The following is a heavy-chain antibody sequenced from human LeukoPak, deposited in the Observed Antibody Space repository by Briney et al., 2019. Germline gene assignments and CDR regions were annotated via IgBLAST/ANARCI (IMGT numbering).Heavy chain of an antibody. J-gene: IGHJ4*02. CDR1: GGTFSSYA. CDR3: ARGRGGCSGGSCFEAEIDY. D-gene: IGHD2-15*01. CDR2: IIPIFGTA. V-gene: IGHV1-69*13. Sequence: ASVKVSCKASGGTFSSYAISWVRQAPGQGLEWMGGIIPIFGTANYAQKFQGRVTITADESTSTAYMELSSLRSEDTAVYYCARGRGGCSGGSCFEAEIDYWGQGTLVTVSS.